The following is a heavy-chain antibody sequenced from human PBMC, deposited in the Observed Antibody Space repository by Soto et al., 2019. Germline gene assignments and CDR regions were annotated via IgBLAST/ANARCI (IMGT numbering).Heavy chain of an antibody. CDR2: VHDSGST. Sequence: SETLSLTCTVSGGSANSGSYSWNWIRQPPGKGLEWIGCVHDSGSTNYNPSLKSRVTISVDTSKNQFSLNLSSVTAADTALYYCARLSYYDSSAYYKNYFHYWGEGTLVTVSS. V-gene: IGHV4-61*01. CDR1: GGSANSGSYS. J-gene: IGHJ4*02. CDR3: ARLSYYDSSAYYKNYFHY. D-gene: IGHD3-22*01.